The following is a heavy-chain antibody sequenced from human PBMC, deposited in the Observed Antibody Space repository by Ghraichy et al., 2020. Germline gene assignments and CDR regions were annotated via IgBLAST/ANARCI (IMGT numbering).Heavy chain of an antibody. Sequence: ASVKVSCKASGYTFTSYYMHWVRQAPGQGLEWMGIINPSGGSTSYAQKFQGRVTMTRDTSTSTVYMELSSLRSEDTAVYYCARDPALVAHGVQGVIWFAYWFDPWGQGTLVTVSS. D-gene: IGHD3-10*01. V-gene: IGHV1-46*01. CDR1: GYTFTSYY. CDR2: INPSGGST. CDR3: ARDPALVAHGVQGVIWFAYWFDP. J-gene: IGHJ5*02.